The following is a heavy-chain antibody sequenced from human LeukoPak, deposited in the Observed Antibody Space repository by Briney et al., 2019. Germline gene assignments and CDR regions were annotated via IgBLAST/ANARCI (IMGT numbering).Heavy chain of an antibody. V-gene: IGHV3-74*01. CDR3: AIAVAGTQADY. D-gene: IGHD6-19*01. CDR1: GFTFSSYW. CDR2: INSNGSTK. Sequence: TAGTLRLSCAASGFTFSSYWMHWVRQPPGKGLEWVSRINSNGSTKSYADSEKGRFTISRANANKTWYQQMKIPSAENTAEYYCAIAVAGTQADYWGQGTLVTVSS. J-gene: IGHJ4*02.